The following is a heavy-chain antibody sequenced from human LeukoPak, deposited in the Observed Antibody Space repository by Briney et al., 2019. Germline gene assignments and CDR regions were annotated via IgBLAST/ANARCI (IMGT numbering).Heavy chain of an antibody. CDR3: ARDVSSSPDHDAFDI. J-gene: IGHJ3*02. CDR2: IYNSGST. V-gene: IGHV4-39*07. Sequence: ETLSLTCTVSGGSISSTNYYWGWIRQPPGKGLEWIGSIYNSGSTYYNPSLKSQVTISVDTSKNQFSLKLSSVTAADTAVYYCARDVSSSPDHDAFDIWGQGTMVTVSS. CDR1: GGSISSTNYY. D-gene: IGHD6-6*01.